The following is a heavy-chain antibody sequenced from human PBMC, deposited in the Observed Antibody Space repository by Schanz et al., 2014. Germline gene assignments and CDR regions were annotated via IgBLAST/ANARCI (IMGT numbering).Heavy chain of an antibody. Sequence: QVQLVQSGAEVKKPGSSVKVSCKASGGTFSSSTLTWVRQAPGQGLEWMGRIIPILDKTNYAQKFQGRVTMTADKSTSTVYMEVSGLRSEDTAVYYCATNSPFRMVRGSNAFDAWGQGTRVTVSS. J-gene: IGHJ3*01. CDR2: IIPILDKT. D-gene: IGHD3-10*01. CDR1: GGTFSSST. CDR3: ATNSPFRMVRGSNAFDA. V-gene: IGHV1-69*02.